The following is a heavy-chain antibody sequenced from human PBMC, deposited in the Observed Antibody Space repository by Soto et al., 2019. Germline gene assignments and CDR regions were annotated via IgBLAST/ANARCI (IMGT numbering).Heavy chain of an antibody. CDR2: ISYDGSNK. CDR1: GFTFSSYA. J-gene: IGHJ3*02. V-gene: IGHV3-30*04. D-gene: IGHD6-13*01. CDR3: ASEGKQQLNHDAFDI. Sequence: GGSLRLSCAASGFTFSSYAMHWVRQAPGKGLEWVAVISYDGSNKYYADSVKGRFTISRDNSKNTLYLQMNSLRAEDTAVYYGASEGKQQLNHDAFDIWGQGTMVTVSS.